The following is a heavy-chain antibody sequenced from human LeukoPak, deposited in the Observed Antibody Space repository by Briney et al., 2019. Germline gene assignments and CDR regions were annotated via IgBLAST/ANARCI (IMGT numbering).Heavy chain of an antibody. CDR1: GGSISSYC. J-gene: IGHJ6*03. Sequence: SETLSLTCTVSGGSISSYCWSWIRQPAGKGLEWIGRIYTSGSTNYNPSLKSRVTMSVDTSKNQFSLKLSSVTAADTAVYYCARSRGARRYYDSSGYYLAYYYYYMDVWGKGTTVTVSS. CDR2: IYTSGST. V-gene: IGHV4-4*07. D-gene: IGHD3-22*01. CDR3: ARSRGARRYYDSSGYYLAYYYYYMDV.